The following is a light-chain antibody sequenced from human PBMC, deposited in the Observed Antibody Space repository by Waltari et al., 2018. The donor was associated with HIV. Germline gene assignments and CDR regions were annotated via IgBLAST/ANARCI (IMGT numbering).Light chain of an antibody. CDR3: QSYDSSLSGSV. CDR2: GNG. J-gene: IGLJ3*02. CDR1: SSNIGAGYG. Sequence: QSVLTQPPSVSGAPGQRVTISCTGSSSNIGAGYGVHWYQQLPGTAPKLLIYGNGKRPAGVPDRFSGSKSGTSASLAITGLQAEDEADYYCQSYDSSLSGSVFGGGTKLTVL. V-gene: IGLV1-40*01.